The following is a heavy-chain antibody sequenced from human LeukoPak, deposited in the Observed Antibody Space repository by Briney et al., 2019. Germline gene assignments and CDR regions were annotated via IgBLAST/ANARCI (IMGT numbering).Heavy chain of an antibody. J-gene: IGHJ4*02. CDR1: GYTFTSYG. Sequence: ASVKVSCKASGYTFTSYGISWVRQAPGQGLEWMGWISAYNGNTNYAQKLQGRVTMTTDTSTSIAYMELRSLRSDDTAVYYCAREVPYDSSRYYQPFDYWGQGTLVTVSS. CDR2: ISAYNGNT. V-gene: IGHV1-18*01. D-gene: IGHD3-22*01. CDR3: AREVPYDSSRYYQPFDY.